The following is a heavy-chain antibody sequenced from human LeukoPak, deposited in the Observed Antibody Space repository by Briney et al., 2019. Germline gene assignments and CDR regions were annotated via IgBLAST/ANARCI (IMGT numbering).Heavy chain of an antibody. J-gene: IGHJ4*02. D-gene: IGHD6-13*01. CDR2: ISGSGGST. CDR3: AKRIAAAGTYYFDY. V-gene: IGHV3-23*01. CDR1: GFTFSSYA. Sequence: GGSLRLSCAASGFTFSSYAMSWVRQAPVKGLEWVSAISGSGGSTYYADSVKGRFTISRDNSKNTLYLQMNSLRAEDTAVYYCAKRIAAAGTYYFDYWGQGTLVTVSS.